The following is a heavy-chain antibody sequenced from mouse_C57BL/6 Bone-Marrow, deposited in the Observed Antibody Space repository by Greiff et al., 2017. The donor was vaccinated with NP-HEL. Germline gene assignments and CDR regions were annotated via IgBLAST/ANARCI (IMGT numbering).Heavy chain of an antibody. CDR3: ARQDYYGSSLWGFAY. Sequence: VQLQQSGAELARPGASVKLSCKASGYTFTSYGISWVKQRTGQGLEWIGEIYPRSGNTYYNEKFKGKATLTADKSSSTAYMELRSLTSEDSAVYFCARQDYYGSSLWGFAYWGQGTLVTVSA. CDR1: GYTFTSYG. D-gene: IGHD1-1*01. J-gene: IGHJ3*01. CDR2: IYPRSGNT. V-gene: IGHV1-81*01.